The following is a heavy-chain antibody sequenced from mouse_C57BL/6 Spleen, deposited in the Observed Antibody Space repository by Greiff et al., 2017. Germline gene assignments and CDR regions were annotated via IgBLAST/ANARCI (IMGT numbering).Heavy chain of an antibody. D-gene: IGHD1-1*01. CDR2: ISSGSSTI. CDR3: ARGYYGSIYAMDY. Sequence: DVKLVESGGGLVKPGGSLKLSCAASGFTFSDYGMHWVRQAPEKGLEWVAYISSGSSTIYYADTVKGRFTISRDNAKNTLFLQMTSLRSEDTAMYYCARGYYGSIYAMDYWGQGTSVTVSS. V-gene: IGHV5-17*01. CDR1: GFTFSDYG. J-gene: IGHJ4*01.